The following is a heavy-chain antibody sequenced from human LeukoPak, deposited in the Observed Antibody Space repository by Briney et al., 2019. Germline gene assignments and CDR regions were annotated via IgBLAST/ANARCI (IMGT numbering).Heavy chain of an antibody. D-gene: IGHD2-15*01. CDR2: INHSGST. J-gene: IGHJ3*02. CDR1: GGSFSGYY. CDR3: ATADFHGGNPFDAFDN. V-gene: IGHV4-34*01. Sequence: SETLSLTCAVYGGSFSGYYWSWIRQPPGKGLEWIGEINHSGSTNYNPSLKSRVTISVDTSKNHFSLKLSSVTAADTAMYYCATADFHGGNPFDAFDNWGQGTVVTVSS.